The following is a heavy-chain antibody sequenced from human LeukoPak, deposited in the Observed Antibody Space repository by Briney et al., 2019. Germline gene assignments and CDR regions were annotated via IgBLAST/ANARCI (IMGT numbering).Heavy chain of an antibody. J-gene: IGHJ3*02. D-gene: IGHD1-26*01. CDR1: GGSIRSSNW. CDR2: IYHSGST. Sequence: SETLSLTCAVSGGSIRSSNWWSWVRQPPGKGLEWIGEIYHSGSTNYNPSLKSRVTISVDKSKNQFSLKLRSVAAADTAVYYCARDKFPVVGVTGDDGFDIWGQGTMVTVSS. V-gene: IGHV4-4*02. CDR3: ARDKFPVVGVTGDDGFDI.